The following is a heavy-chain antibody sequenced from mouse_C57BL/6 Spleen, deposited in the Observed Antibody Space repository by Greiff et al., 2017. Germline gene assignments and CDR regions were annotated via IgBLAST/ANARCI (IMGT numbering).Heavy chain of an antibody. Sequence: EVMLVESGGGLVKPGGSLKLSCAASGFTFSSYAMSWVRQTPEKRLEWVATISDGGSYTYYPDNVKGRFTISRDNAKNNLYLQMSHLKSEDTAMYYCARDDGYYVYWYFDVWGTGTTVTVSS. V-gene: IGHV5-4*01. CDR1: GFTFSSYA. D-gene: IGHD2-3*01. CDR2: ISDGGSYT. J-gene: IGHJ1*03. CDR3: ARDDGYYVYWYFDV.